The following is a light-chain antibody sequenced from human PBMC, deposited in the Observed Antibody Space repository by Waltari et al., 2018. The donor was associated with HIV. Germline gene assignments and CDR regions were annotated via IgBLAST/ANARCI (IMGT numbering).Light chain of an antibody. CDR3: QQYNNWPPKT. CDR1: QSVSSN. Sequence: EIVMTQSPATLSVSPADRATLSCRASQSVSSNLAWYHQKAGQAPRLLIYGASTRATGIPARFSGSESGTEFNFTSSGLQSEEFAVYYCQQYNNWPPKTFGQGTKVEIK. J-gene: IGKJ1*01. CDR2: GAS. V-gene: IGKV3-15*01.